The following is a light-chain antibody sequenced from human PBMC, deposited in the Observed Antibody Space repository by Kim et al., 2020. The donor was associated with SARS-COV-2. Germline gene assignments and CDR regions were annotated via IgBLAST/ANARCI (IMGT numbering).Light chain of an antibody. Sequence: DIQITQSPSSLSASVGDRVTITCRASQSISSYLNWYQQKPGKAPKLLIYAASSLQGGLPSRFSGSGSGTDFTLTISSLQPEDFATYYCQQSYSIPPWTFGQGTKVDIK. CDR3: QQSYSIPPWT. CDR1: QSISSY. V-gene: IGKV1-39*01. J-gene: IGKJ1*01. CDR2: AAS.